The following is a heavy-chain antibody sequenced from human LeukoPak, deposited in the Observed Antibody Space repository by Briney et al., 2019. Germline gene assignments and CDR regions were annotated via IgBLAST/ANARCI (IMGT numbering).Heavy chain of an antibody. CDR1: GDSISSYY. J-gene: IGHJ4*02. CDR2: IYYSGST. D-gene: IGHD3-22*01. V-gene: IGHV4-59*08. Sequence: PSETLSLTCTVSGDSISSYYWSWIRQPPGKGLEWIGYIYYSGSTNYNPSLKSRVTISVDTSKNQFSLKLSSVTAADTAVYYCARWVNYYDSSGYSAADYWGQGTLVTVSS. CDR3: ARWVNYYDSSGYSAADY.